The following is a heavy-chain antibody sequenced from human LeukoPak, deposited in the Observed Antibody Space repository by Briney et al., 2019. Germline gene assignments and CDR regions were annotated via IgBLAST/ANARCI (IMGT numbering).Heavy chain of an antibody. Sequence: GESLKLSCQGSGYSFTSYWIGWVRQMPGKGLEWMGVIYPGDTDTTYSPSFQGQVTISADKSISTAYLQWSSLKASDTAMYYCARPLGGHYGDYYFDYWGREPWSPSPQ. CDR1: GYSFTSYW. D-gene: IGHD4-17*01. CDR3: ARPLGGHYGDYYFDY. J-gene: IGHJ4*02. CDR2: IYPGDTDT. V-gene: IGHV5-51*01.